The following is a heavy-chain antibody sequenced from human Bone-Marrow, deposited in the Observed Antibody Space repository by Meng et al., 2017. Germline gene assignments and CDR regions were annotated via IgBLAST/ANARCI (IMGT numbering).Heavy chain of an antibody. D-gene: IGHD2-8*01. J-gene: IGHJ4*02. CDR3: ARSHGVY. CDR2: IHYTGSA. V-gene: IGHV4-59*01. CDR1: GGSISAYY. Sequence: SETLSLTCTVPGGSISAYYWIWIRQPPGKGLEYIGNIHYTGSANYNPSLEGRVTISLDTSKNQFSLKVNSVTAADTAVYYCARSHGVYWGRGTLVTVSS.